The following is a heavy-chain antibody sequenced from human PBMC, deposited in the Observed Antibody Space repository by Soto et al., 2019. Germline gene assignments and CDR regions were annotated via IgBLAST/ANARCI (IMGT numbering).Heavy chain of an antibody. Sequence: SETLSLTCAVYGGSFSGYYWSWIRQPPGKGLEWIGEINHSGSTNYNPSLKSRVTISVDTSKNQFSLKLSSVTAADTAVYYCARGPGVVPAAIGHWFDPWGQGTLVTVSS. V-gene: IGHV4-34*01. D-gene: IGHD2-2*01. CDR1: GGSFSGYY. CDR3: ARGPGVVPAAIGHWFDP. J-gene: IGHJ5*02. CDR2: INHSGST.